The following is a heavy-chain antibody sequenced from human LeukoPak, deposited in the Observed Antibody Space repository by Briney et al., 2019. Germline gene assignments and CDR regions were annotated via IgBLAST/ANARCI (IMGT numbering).Heavy chain of an antibody. CDR1: GGSISSYY. CDR3: ARDGYSFGSLDY. CDR2: IYTSGSS. V-gene: IGHV4-4*07. J-gene: IGHJ4*02. Sequence: PSETLSLTCTVSGGSISSYYWSWIRQPAGKGPEWIGRIYTSGSSSYNPSLKSRVTMSVDTSKNQFSLKLSSVTAADTAVYYCARDGYSFGSLDYWGQGTLVTVSS. D-gene: IGHD5-18*01.